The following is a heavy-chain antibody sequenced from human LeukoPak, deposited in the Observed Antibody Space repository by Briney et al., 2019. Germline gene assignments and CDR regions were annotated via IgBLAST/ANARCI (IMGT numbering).Heavy chain of an antibody. CDR3: ARTVWSYCAGDCYSG. D-gene: IGHD2-21*02. CDR2: INPNSGGT. J-gene: IGHJ4*02. V-gene: IGHV1-2*02. CDR1: GYTFTGYY. Sequence: ASVKVSCKASGYTFTGYYMHWVRQAPGQGLEWMGWINPNSGGTNYAQKFQGRVTMTRDTSISTAYMELSRLRSDDTAVYYCARTVWSYCAGDCYSGWGQGTLVTVSS.